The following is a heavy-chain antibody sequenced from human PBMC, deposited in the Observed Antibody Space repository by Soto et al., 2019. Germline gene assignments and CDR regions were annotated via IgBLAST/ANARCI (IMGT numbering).Heavy chain of an antibody. Sequence: QVQLVQSGAEVKKPGASVKVSCKASGYTFTRYGISWVGQAPGQGLEWMGWISAYNGNTNYAQKLHGRVTMTTDTSTSTADMELRSLRSDDTAVYYCARDRDSYGGFDYWGQGTLVTLSS. V-gene: IGHV1-18*01. J-gene: IGHJ4*02. CDR3: ARDRDSYGGFDY. D-gene: IGHD5-18*01. CDR1: GYTFTRYG. CDR2: ISAYNGNT.